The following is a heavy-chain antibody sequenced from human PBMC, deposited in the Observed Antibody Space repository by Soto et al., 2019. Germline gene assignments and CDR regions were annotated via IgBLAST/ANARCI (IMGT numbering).Heavy chain of an antibody. Sequence: PSETLSLTCTVSGGSIISSGYYWSWIRQHPGKGLEWIGYIYYSGSTYYNPSLKSRVTMSVDTSKNQFSLKLSSVTAADTAVYYCAREGMITFGGFIGRGIFDYWGQGTLVTVSS. CDR1: GGSIISSGYY. V-gene: IGHV4-31*03. CDR2: IYYSGST. CDR3: AREGMITFGGFIGRGIFDY. J-gene: IGHJ4*02. D-gene: IGHD3-16*02.